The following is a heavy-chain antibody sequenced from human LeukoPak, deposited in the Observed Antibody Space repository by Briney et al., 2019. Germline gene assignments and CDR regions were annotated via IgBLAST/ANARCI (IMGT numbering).Heavy chain of an antibody. J-gene: IGHJ6*02. V-gene: IGHV4-30-4*01. CDR2: IYYSGNT. CDR1: GGSISGGDYY. Sequence: SEPLSLTCTVSGGSISGGDYYWTWIRQPPGKGREWIGYIYYSGNTHYNPCLKSRVSISVDTAKDQFSLNLSSVTAADTAVYYCARDQNKYDSSGYYYYQYGMDVWGQGTTVTVSS. D-gene: IGHD3-22*01. CDR3: ARDQNKYDSSGYYYYQYGMDV.